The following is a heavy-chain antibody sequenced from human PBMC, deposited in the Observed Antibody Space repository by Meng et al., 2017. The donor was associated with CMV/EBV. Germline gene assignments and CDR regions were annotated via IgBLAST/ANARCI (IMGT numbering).Heavy chain of an antibody. Sequence: GESLKISCAASGFTFSGSAMHWVRQASGKGLEWVGRIRSKANSYATAYAASVKGRFTISRDDSKNTAYLQMNSLKTEDTAVYYCTRPNAYYDFLSGYGMGYYYYGMDVWGQGTTVTV. CDR2: IRSKANSYAT. CDR3: TRPNAYYDFLSGYGMGYYYYGMDV. CDR1: GFTFSGSA. D-gene: IGHD3-3*01. J-gene: IGHJ6*02. V-gene: IGHV3-73*01.